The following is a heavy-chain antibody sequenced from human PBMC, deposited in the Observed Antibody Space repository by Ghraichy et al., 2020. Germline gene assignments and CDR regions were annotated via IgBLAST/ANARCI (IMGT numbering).Heavy chain of an antibody. D-gene: IGHD4-17*01. CDR1: GFTFSSYW. CDR2: IKQDGSEK. Sequence: GGSLRLSCAASGFTFSSYWMSWVRQAPGKGLEWVANIKQDGSEKYYVDSVKGRFTISRDNAKNSLYLQMNSLRAEDTAVYYCAARRPTVTYNWFDPWGQGTLVTVSS. CDR3: AARRPTVTYNWFDP. V-gene: IGHV3-7*02. J-gene: IGHJ5*02.